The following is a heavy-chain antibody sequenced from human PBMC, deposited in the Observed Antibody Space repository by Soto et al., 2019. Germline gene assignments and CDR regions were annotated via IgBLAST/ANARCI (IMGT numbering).Heavy chain of an antibody. J-gene: IGHJ6*02. CDR3: ARRRLSGFWSGRNSYYYHGMDV. V-gene: IGHV4-34*01. D-gene: IGHD3-3*01. CDR1: GESFSDYY. Sequence: SETLSLTCAVYGESFSDYYWNWVRQHPGRGLEWIGEINHSGSTNYKSSLKSRVTISVDTSKNQFSLKMNSVTAADTAVYYCARRRLSGFWSGRNSYYYHGMDVWGQGTTVTVSS. CDR2: INHSGST.